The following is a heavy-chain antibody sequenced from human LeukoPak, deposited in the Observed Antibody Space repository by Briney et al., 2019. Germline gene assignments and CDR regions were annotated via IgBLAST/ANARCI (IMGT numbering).Heavy chain of an antibody. CDR1: GYPFSHHG. CDR3: VVVLVPAAVWQFDV. D-gene: IGHD2-2*01. V-gene: IGHV3-33*01. J-gene: IGHJ2*01. CDR2: IWPDGNKK. Sequence: GGSLRLSCVASGYPFSHHGIHWVRQAPRRRLEWGALIWPDGNKKEYAHSVKGRFIVSKDNSENTVSLQMNSLRAEDTAVYYCVVVLVPAAVWQFDVWGRGTLVTVSS.